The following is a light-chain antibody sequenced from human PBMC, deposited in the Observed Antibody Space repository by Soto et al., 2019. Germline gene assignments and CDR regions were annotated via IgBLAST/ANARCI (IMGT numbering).Light chain of an antibody. CDR1: SSSNIGHNY. CDR3: SSYTSSSSGV. V-gene: IGLV2-14*01. Sequence: QSVLTQPPSVSAAPGQKVTISCSGSSSNIGHNYVCWYQQHPGKAPKLMIYEVSNRPSGVSNRFSGSKSGNTASLTISGRQAEDEADYYCSSYTSSSSGVFGGGTKVTVL. CDR2: EVS. J-gene: IGLJ3*02.